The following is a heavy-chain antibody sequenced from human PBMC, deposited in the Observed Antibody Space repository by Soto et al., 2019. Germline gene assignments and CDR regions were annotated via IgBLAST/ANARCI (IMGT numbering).Heavy chain of an antibody. CDR3: AKVESYCSGGSCPNWFDP. CDR2: ISYDGSNK. D-gene: IGHD2-15*01. V-gene: IGHV3-30*18. Sequence: GGSLRLSCAASGFTFSSYGMHWVRQAPGKGLEWVAVISYDGSNKYYADSVKGRFTISRDNSKNTLYLQMNSLRAEDTAVYYCAKVESYCSGGSCPNWFDPWLQGTLVTVSS. J-gene: IGHJ5*02. CDR1: GFTFSSYG.